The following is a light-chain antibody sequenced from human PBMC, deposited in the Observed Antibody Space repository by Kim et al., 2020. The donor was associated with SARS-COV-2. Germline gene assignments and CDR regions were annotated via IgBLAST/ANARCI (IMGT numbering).Light chain of an antibody. CDR1: QSVSSN. CDR2: GAS. J-gene: IGKJ1*01. V-gene: IGKV3-15*01. Sequence: SVSPGESATLSCRASQSVSSNLAWYQQKPGQAPRLLIYGASTRATGIPVRFSGSGSGTEFTLTISSLQSEDFALYYCQQYSNWWTFGQGTKVDIK. CDR3: QQYSNWWT.